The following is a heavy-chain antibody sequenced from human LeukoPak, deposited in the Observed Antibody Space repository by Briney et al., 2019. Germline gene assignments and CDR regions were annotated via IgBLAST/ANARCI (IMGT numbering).Heavy chain of an antibody. Sequence: GGSLRLSCAASGFTFSNYWMHWVRQAPGKGLVWISRIKSDGSRTDYADSVKGRFTISRDNAKNTLYLQMNSLRAEDTAVYYCARVTYSNTYFSFDCWGQGTLVTVSS. CDR2: IKSDGSRT. CDR3: ARVTYSNTYFSFDC. J-gene: IGHJ4*02. V-gene: IGHV3-74*01. CDR1: GFTFSNYW. D-gene: IGHD4-11*01.